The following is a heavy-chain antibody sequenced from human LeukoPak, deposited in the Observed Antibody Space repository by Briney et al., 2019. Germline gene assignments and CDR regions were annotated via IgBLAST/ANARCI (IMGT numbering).Heavy chain of an antibody. V-gene: IGHV4-34*01. CDR1: GGSISSYY. D-gene: IGHD4-23*01. CDR2: INHSGST. J-gene: IGHJ4*02. Sequence: SETLSLTCTVSGGSISSYYWSWIRQPPGKGLEWIGEINHSGSTNYNPSLKSRVTISVDTSKNQFSLKLSSVTAADTAVYYCARYTVVTRGLDYWGQGTLVTVSS. CDR3: ARYTVVTRGLDY.